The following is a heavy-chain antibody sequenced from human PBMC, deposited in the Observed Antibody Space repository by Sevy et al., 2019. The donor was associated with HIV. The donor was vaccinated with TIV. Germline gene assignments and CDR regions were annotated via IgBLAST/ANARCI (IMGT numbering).Heavy chain of an antibody. Sequence: GGSLRLSCRVSGFSFQYSMNWVRQAPGKGLEWVSSISSSSNYIYYADSLKGRFTVSRDNAKNSVYLHMNSLRAEDTAVYYCARDRRELSYDSSGYSDAFDIWGQGTLVTVSS. CDR3: ARDRRELSYDSSGYSDAFDI. V-gene: IGHV3-21*01. J-gene: IGHJ3*02. CDR2: ISSSSNYI. D-gene: IGHD3-22*01. CDR1: GFSFQYS.